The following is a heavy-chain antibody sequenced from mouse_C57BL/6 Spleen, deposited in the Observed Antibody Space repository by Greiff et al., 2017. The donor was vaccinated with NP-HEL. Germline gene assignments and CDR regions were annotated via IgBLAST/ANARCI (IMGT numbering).Heavy chain of an antibody. V-gene: IGHV1-18*01. D-gene: IGHD2-10*01. CDR1: GYTFTDYN. CDR3: ARPYYGNYFAY. J-gene: IGHJ2*01. CDR2: INPNNGGT. Sequence: EVQLQQSGPELVKPGASVKIPCKASGYTFTDYNMDWVKQSHGKSLERIGDINPNNGGTIYNQKFKGKATLTVDKSSSTAYMELRSLTSEDTAVYYCARPYYGNYFAYWSQGTTLTVSS.